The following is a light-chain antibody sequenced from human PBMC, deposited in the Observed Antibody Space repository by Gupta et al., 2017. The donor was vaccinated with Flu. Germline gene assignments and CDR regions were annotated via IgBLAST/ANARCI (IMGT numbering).Light chain of an antibody. CDR3: EEWDGAAAI. J-gene: IGLJ2*01. CDR2: QLN. V-gene: IGLV3-1*01. CDR1: NVEDKY. Sequence: SYRLMQPPSMSVSPGQTVSITCSGENVEDKYARWYQQKPGKTSGLVIYQLNKRPSGIPERFSGSGSGNKVTLIISGTQPIDDADYYCEEWDGAAAIVGGGTKLTV.